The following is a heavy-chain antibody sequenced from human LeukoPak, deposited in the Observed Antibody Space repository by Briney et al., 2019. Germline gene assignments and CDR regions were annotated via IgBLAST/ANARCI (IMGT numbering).Heavy chain of an antibody. CDR3: ARDPSSEWGLRTDLDY. J-gene: IGHJ4*02. CDR1: GGTFTSYG. D-gene: IGHD1-26*01. V-gene: IGHV1-18*01. CDR2: ISAYNGNT. Sequence: ASVKVSCKASGGTFTSYGISWVRQAPGQGLEWMGWISAYNGNTDYAQKLQGRVTMTTDTSTSTAYMELRSLRSDDTAVYYCARDPSSEWGLRTDLDYWGQGTLVTVSS.